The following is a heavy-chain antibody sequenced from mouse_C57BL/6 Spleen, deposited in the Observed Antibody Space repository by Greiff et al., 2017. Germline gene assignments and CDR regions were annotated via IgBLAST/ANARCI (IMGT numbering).Heavy chain of an antibody. CDR1: GFTFSDYG. CDR3: ARHTGFDY. V-gene: IGHV5-17*01. Sequence: EVKLMESGGGLVKPGGSLKLSCAASGFTFSDYGMHWVRQAPEKGLEWVAHISSGSSTIYYADTVKGRFTISRDNAKNTLFLQMTSLRSEDTAMYYCARHTGFDYWGQGTTLTVSS. J-gene: IGHJ2*01. CDR2: ISSGSSTI. D-gene: IGHD4-1*01.